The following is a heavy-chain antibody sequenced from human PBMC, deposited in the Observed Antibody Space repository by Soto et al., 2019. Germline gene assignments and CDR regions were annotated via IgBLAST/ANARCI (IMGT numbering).Heavy chain of an antibody. CDR2: LNTDGSTT. CDR1: GFTFSTYW. V-gene: IGHV3-74*01. J-gene: IGHJ3*01. D-gene: IGHD6-13*01. Sequence: EMQLAESGGSLVQPGGSLRLSCAASGFTFSTYWMAWVRQAPGKGLVWVSRLNTDGSTTNYADSVRGRFTISRDNAKNTSYLQMNSLRVEDTALYYCARPRRTWSPFDAFDVWGQGTMVTVSS. CDR3: ARPRRTWSPFDAFDV.